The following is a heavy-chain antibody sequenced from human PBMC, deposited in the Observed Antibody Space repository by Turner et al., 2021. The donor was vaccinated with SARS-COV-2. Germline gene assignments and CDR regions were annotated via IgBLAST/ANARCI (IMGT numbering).Heavy chain of an antibody. V-gene: IGHV3-48*01. CDR1: GFTFSSYS. D-gene: IGHD2-2*03. J-gene: IGHJ4*02. CDR2: ISRSSGNI. Sequence: EVQLVESGGGLVQPGGSLRLSCAAYGFTFSSYSMNWVRQAPGKGLEWVSYISRSSGNIYYADSVKGRFTISRDNAKNSLYLQMNSLRAEDTAVYYCAREDALDSFDYWGQGTLVTVSS. CDR3: AREDALDSFDY.